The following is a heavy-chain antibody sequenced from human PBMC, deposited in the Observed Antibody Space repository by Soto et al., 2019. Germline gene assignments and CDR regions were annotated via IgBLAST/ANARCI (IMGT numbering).Heavy chain of an antibody. CDR3: AKERGGVVVVAAAGSAFDI. CDR1: GFTFSSYA. V-gene: IGHV3-23*01. Sequence: GGSLRLSCAASGFTFSSYAMSWVRQAPGKGLEWVSAISGSGGSTYYADSVKGRFTISRDNSKNTLYLQMNSLRAEDTAVYYFAKERGGVVVVAAAGSAFDIWGQGTMVTVSS. CDR2: ISGSGGST. D-gene: IGHD2-15*01. J-gene: IGHJ3*02.